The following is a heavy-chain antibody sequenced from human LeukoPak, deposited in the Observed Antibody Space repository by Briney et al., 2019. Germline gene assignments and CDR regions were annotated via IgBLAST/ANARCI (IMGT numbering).Heavy chain of an antibody. J-gene: IGHJ3*02. CDR2: ISSSSYI. CDR3: ARPYIVVVPAAIMLDAFDI. CDR1: GYTFTDYA. V-gene: IGHV3-69-1*01. Sequence: SCKASGYTFTDYALHWVRQAPGKGLEWVSSISSSSYIYYADSVKGRFTISRDNSKNTLYLQMNSLRAEDTAVYYCARPYIVVVPAAIMLDAFDIWGQGTMVTVSS. D-gene: IGHD2-2*01.